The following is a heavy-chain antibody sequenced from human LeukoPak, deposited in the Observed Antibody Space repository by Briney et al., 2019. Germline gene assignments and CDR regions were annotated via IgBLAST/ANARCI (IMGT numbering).Heavy chain of an antibody. J-gene: IGHJ2*01. CDR1: GFTVSSDF. CDR3: ARGSYYFD. D-gene: IGHD3-16*02. Sequence: PGGSLRLSCAASGFTVSSDFMSWVRQAPGKGLEWVALIYSGGNTNYADSVKGRIIISRDNSKNTVDLQMNGLRVEDTGVYYCARGSYYFD. V-gene: IGHV3-66*01. CDR2: IYSGGNT.